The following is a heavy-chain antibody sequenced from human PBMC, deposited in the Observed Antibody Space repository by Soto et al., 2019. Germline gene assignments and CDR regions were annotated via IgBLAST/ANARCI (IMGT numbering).Heavy chain of an antibody. CDR3: AGGDGDYNDGNGYMGRH. V-gene: IGHV3-74*01. D-gene: IGHD5-18*01. Sequence: EVQLVESGGGLVQPGGSLRLSCAASGFTFSSYWMHWVRQAPGKGLVWVSRIKSDGSGTYYADSVKGRLTISRDNAKNTLYLQMNMMRAEVTAVYYCAGGDGDYNDGNGYMGRHWGQGPLVTVSS. CDR1: GFTFSSYW. J-gene: IGHJ4*02. CDR2: IKSDGSGT.